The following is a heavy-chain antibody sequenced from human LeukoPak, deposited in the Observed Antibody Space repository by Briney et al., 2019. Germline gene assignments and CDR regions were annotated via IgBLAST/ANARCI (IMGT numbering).Heavy chain of an antibody. V-gene: IGHV3-74*01. CDR1: GFSVGGYW. CDR2: INSDGSSI. J-gene: IGHJ4*02. CDR3: TRGASGYGNFDY. Sequence: GGSLRLSCAAFGFSVGGYWMHWVRQGPGMGLGWVSRINSDGSSISYADSVKGRFSISRDNAKNTLYLQMNSLRAEDTAVYYCTRGASGYGNFDYWGQGTLVTVSS. D-gene: IGHD5-12*01.